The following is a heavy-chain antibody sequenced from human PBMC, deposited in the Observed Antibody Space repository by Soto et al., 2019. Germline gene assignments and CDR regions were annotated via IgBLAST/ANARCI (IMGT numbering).Heavy chain of an antibody. CDR3: ARNACSSASCHPYFDY. D-gene: IGHD2-2*01. J-gene: IGHJ4*02. V-gene: IGHV4-59*01. Sequence: SETLSLTCTVSGGSISTNHWSWIRQPPGKGLEWIGHMYYSGSTNYNPSLKSRVTIPVDTSKNQFSLRLSSVTAADTAVYYCARNACSSASCHPYFDYWGQGTLVTVSS. CDR1: GGSISTNH. CDR2: MYYSGST.